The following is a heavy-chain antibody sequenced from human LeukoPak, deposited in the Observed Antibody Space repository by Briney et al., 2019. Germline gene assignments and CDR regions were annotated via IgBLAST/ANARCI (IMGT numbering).Heavy chain of an antibody. CDR3: ARDFIAVTGTNWFDP. Sequence: SETLSLTCTASGGSISSYYWSWIRQSAGKGLEWIGRIYSGGATNYNPSLKSRVTMSVDTSKNQFSLKLTSVTAADTAVYYCARDFIAVTGTNWFDPWGPGTLVTVSS. CDR2: IYSGGAT. CDR1: GGSISSYY. D-gene: IGHD6-19*01. J-gene: IGHJ5*02. V-gene: IGHV4-4*07.